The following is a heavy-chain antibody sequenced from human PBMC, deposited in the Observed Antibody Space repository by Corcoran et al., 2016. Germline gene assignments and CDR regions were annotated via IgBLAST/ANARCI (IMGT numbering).Heavy chain of an antibody. CDR2: ISYDGSNK. CDR1: GFTFSSYG. J-gene: IGHJ4*02. CDR3: AKGAYSSGWYYFDY. Sequence: QVQLVESGGGVVQPGRSLRLSCAASGFTFSSYGMHWVRQAPGKGLEWVAVISYDGSNKYYAASVKGRVPISRDNSKNTLYLQMNSLGAEDTAVYYCAKGAYSSGWYYFDYWGQGTLVTVSS. D-gene: IGHD6-19*01. V-gene: IGHV3-30*18.